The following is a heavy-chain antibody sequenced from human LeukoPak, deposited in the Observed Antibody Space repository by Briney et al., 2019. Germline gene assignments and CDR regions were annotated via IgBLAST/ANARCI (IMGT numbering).Heavy chain of an antibody. CDR1: GYSISSGYY. J-gene: IGHJ5*02. V-gene: IGHV4-61*01. CDR3: AGSYSGSYWFDP. D-gene: IGHD6-13*01. CDR2: IYYSGST. Sequence: SETLSLTCAVSGYSISSGYYWGWIRQPPGKGLEWIGYIYYSGSTNYNPSPKSRVTISVDTSKNQFSLKLSSVTAADTAVYYCAGSYSGSYWFDPWGQGTLVTVSS.